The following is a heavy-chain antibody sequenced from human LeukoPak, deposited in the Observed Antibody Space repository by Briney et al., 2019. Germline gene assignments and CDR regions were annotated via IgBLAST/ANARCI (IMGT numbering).Heavy chain of an antibody. Sequence: PSETLSLTCTVSGGSISSGGYYWSWIRQHPGKGLEWIGYIYYSGSTYYNPSLKSRVTISVDTSKNQFSLKLSSVTAADTAVYYCARGGPLDYDYVWGSYRERLDYWGQGTLVTVSS. J-gene: IGHJ4*02. CDR3: ARGGPLDYDYVWGSYRERLDY. CDR2: IYYSGST. CDR1: GGSISSGGYY. D-gene: IGHD3-16*02. V-gene: IGHV4-31*03.